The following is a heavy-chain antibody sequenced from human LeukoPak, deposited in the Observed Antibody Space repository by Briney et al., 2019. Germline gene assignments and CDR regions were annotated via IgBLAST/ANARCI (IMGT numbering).Heavy chain of an antibody. V-gene: IGHV1-18*01. CDR3: ARGAYYYDSSGPLDY. J-gene: IGHJ4*02. D-gene: IGHD3-22*01. Sequence: ASVKVSCKASGYTFTSYGISWVRQAPGQGLEWMGWISAYNGNTNYAQKLQGRVTMATDTSTSTAYMELRSLRSDDSAVYYCARGAYYYDSSGPLDYWGQGTLVTVSS. CDR1: GYTFTSYG. CDR2: ISAYNGNT.